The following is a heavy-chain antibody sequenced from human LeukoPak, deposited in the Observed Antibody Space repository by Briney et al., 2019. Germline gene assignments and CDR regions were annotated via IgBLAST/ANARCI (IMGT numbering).Heavy chain of an antibody. V-gene: IGHV4-34*01. D-gene: IGHD3-10*01. J-gene: IGHJ6*02. CDR3: ARGRTGTVVRGGTYYYGMDV. CDR2: INHRGST. Sequence: SSETLSLTCAVYGGSFSGYYWSWIRQPPGKGLEWIGEINHRGSTNYKPSLKSRVTISVDTSKNQLYLRLTSVTAADTAVYYCARGRTGTVVRGGTYYYGMDVWGQGTTVTVSS. CDR1: GGSFSGYY.